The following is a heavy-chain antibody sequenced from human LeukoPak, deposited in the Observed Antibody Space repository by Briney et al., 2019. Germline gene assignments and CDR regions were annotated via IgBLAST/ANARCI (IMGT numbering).Heavy chain of an antibody. V-gene: IGHV4-31*03. Sequence: SETLSLTCTVSGGSISSGGYYWSWIRQHPGKGLEWIGYIYYSGSTDYNPSLKSRVTISVDMSKNQFSLKLSSETAADTAVYYCARVSRLRRDGSSYYFDYWGQGTLVTVSS. J-gene: IGHJ4*02. CDR1: GGSISSGGYY. CDR3: ARVSRLRRDGSSYYFDY. CDR2: IYYSGST. D-gene: IGHD3-10*01.